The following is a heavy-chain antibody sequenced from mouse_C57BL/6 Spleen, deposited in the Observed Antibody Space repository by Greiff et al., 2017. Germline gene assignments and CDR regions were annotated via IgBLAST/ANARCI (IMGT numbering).Heavy chain of an antibody. D-gene: IGHD1-1*01. Sequence: QVQLQQSGAELAKPGASVKLSCKASGYTFTSYWMHWVKQRPGQGLEWIGYINPSSGYTKYNQKFKDKATLTADKSSSTAYMQLSSLTYEDSAVYDCATLYYGSSYYAMDYWGQGTSVTVSS. V-gene: IGHV1-7*01. CDR2: INPSSGYT. CDR1: GYTFTSYW. CDR3: ATLYYGSSYYAMDY. J-gene: IGHJ4*01.